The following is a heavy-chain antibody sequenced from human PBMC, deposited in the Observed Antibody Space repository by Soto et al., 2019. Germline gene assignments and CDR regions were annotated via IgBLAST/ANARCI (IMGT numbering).Heavy chain of an antibody. CDR2: IKSKTDGGTT. V-gene: IGHV3-15*07. CDR1: GFTFSNAW. Sequence: EVQLVESGGGLVKPGGSLRLSCAASGFTFSNAWMNWVRQAPGKGLEWVGRIKSKTDGGTTDYAAPVKGRFTISRDASKNTLYLQMNSLKTEDTAVYYCTTGLVKGRGAFDIWGQGTMVTVSS. J-gene: IGHJ3*02. CDR3: TTGLVKGRGAFDI. D-gene: IGHD2-21*01.